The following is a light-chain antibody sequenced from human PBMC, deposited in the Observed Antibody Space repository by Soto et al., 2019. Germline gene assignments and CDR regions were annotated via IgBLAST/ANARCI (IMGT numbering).Light chain of an antibody. J-gene: IGLJ1*01. CDR3: SSYTSSSLYV. CDR1: SSDVGGYTY. Sequence: QSALTQPASVSGSPGQSITISCTGSSSDVGGYTYVSWYQQHPGKAPKLMIYDVSTRPSGVSNRFSGSKSGNTASLTISGLQAEAGADYSCSSYTSSSLYVFGTGTKLTVL. V-gene: IGLV2-14*01. CDR2: DVS.